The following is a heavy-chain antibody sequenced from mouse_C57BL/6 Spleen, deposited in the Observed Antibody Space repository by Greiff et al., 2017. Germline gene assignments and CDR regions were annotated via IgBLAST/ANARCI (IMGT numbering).Heavy chain of an antibody. CDR2: FYPGSGSI. Sequence: QVQLQQSGAELVKPGASVKLSCKASGYTFTEYTIHWVQQRSRQGLEWIGWFYPGSGSIKYNEKFKDKATLTADKSSSTVYMGLSRLTSEDSAVYFCARHEVPHYYGSSYYWYFDVWGTGTTVTVSS. CDR3: ARHEVPHYYGSSYYWYFDV. CDR1: GYTFTEYT. V-gene: IGHV1-62-2*01. J-gene: IGHJ1*03. D-gene: IGHD1-1*01.